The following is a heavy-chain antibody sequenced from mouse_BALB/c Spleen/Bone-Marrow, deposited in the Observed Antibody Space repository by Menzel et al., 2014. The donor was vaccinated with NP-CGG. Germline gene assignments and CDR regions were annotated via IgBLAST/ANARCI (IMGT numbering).Heavy chain of an antibody. V-gene: IGHV5-4*02. J-gene: IGHJ3*01. CDR2: ISDGGTYT. D-gene: IGHD2-14*01. Sequence: EVKLVESGGGLVKPGGSLKLSCAASGFTFSDYYMYWVRQTPEKRLEWVATISDGGTYTYCPDSVKGRFTISRDNAKNXXXXXXXXLKSEDTAMYYCARDGDYRYAWFAYWGQGTLVTVSA. CDR1: GFTFSDYY. CDR3: ARDGDYRYAWFAY.